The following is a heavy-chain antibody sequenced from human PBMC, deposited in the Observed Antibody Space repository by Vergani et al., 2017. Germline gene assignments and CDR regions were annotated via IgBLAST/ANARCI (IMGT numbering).Heavy chain of an antibody. Sequence: VHLVESGGGLVPPGRSLRLSCAASGFSFGDYAMHWVRQAPGKGLEWVSGISWNSGSIGYADSVKGRFTISRDNAKNSLYLQMNSLRAEDTALYYCAKDHYDFWSGYPNLSPFDLWGRGTLVTVSS. CDR1: GFSFGDYA. J-gene: IGHJ2*01. CDR2: ISWNSGSI. D-gene: IGHD3-3*01. CDR3: AKDHYDFWSGYPNLSPFDL. V-gene: IGHV3-9*01.